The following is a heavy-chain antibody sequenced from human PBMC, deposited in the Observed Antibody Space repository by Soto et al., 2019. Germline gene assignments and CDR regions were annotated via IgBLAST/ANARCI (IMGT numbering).Heavy chain of an antibody. D-gene: IGHD2-2*01. Sequence: GGSLRLSCAASGFTFSSYAMSWVRQAPGKGLEWVSAISGSGGSTYYADSVKGRFTISRDNSKNTLYLQMNSLRAEDTAVYYCAKKGVPAGKYYYYYYMDVWGKGTTVTVSS. V-gene: IGHV3-23*01. CDR1: GFTFSSYA. CDR3: AKKGVPAGKYYYYYYMDV. CDR2: ISGSGGST. J-gene: IGHJ6*03.